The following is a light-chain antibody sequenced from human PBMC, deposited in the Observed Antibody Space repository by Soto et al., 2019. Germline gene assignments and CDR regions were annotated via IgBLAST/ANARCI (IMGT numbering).Light chain of an antibody. Sequence: QSVLTQPPSASGTPGQRVTISCSGSSSNIGSNTVNWYQQLPGTAPQLLIYSHNQRPSGVPDRFSGSKSGTSASLAISGLQSEDEADYFCAAWDDSLNGPVFGTGTKLTVL. J-gene: IGLJ1*01. CDR3: AAWDDSLNGPV. CDR1: SSNIGSNT. V-gene: IGLV1-44*01. CDR2: SHN.